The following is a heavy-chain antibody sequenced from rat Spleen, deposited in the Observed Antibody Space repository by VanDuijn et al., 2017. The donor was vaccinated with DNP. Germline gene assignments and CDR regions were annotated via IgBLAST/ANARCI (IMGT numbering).Heavy chain of an antibody. CDR3: ATGTFAY. CDR1: GFTFNDYW. Sequence: EVQLVESGGDLVQPGRSLKLSCVASGFTFNDYWMTWIRQVPGKGLEWVASISTGGGTTYYRDSVKGRFTISRDNAKSTLDLQMDSLRSEDTATYYCATGTFAYWGQGTLVTVSS. V-gene: IGHV5-31*01. CDR2: ISTGGGTT. J-gene: IGHJ3*01.